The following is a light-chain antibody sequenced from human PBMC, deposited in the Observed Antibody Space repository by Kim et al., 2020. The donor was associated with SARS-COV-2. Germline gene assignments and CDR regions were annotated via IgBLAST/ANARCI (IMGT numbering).Light chain of an antibody. V-gene: IGLV6-57*02. CDR3: QSYDGSYSYVV. CDR2: EDN. CDR1: GGSIASNY. Sequence: NFMLTQPHSVSGSPGKTVIISCTGSGGSIASNYVQWYQQRPGSAPTTVIYEDNQTPSGVPDRFSGSIDRSSNSASLTISGLKTEDEADYYCQSYDGSYSYVVFGGGTQLTVL. J-gene: IGLJ2*01.